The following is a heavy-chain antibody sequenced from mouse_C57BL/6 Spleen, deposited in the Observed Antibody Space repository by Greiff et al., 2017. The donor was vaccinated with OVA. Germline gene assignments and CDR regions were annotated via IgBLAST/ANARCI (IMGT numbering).Heavy chain of an antibody. CDR3: ARGYYGSSYFDY. CDR1: GYSFTDYN. Sequence: EVQGVESGPELVKPGASVKISCKASGYSFTDYNMNWVKQSNGKSLEWIGVINPNNGTTSYNQKFKGKATLTVDQSSSTAYMQLNSLTSEDSAVYYCARGYYGSSYFDYWGQGTTLTVSS. J-gene: IGHJ2*01. CDR2: INPNNGTT. D-gene: IGHD1-1*01. V-gene: IGHV1-39*01.